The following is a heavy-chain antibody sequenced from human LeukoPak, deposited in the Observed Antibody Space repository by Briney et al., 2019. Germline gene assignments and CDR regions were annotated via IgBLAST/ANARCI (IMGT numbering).Heavy chain of an antibody. J-gene: IGHJ5*02. CDR1: GFTFDDYA. Sequence: PGRSLRLSCAASGFTFDDYAMHWVRQAPGKGLEWVSGISWNSGSIGYADSVKGRFTISRDNAKNSLYLQMNSLRVEDTALYYCAKGRDKYQLLSKNWFDPWGQGTLVTVSS. CDR3: AKGRDKYQLLSKNWFDP. CDR2: ISWNSGSI. D-gene: IGHD2-2*01. V-gene: IGHV3-9*01.